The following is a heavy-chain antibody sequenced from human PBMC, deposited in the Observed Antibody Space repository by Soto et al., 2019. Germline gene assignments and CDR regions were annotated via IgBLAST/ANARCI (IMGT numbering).Heavy chain of an antibody. V-gene: IGHV3-30*18. Sequence: QVQLVESGGGVVQPGRSLRLSCAASGFTFSSYGMHWVRQAPGKGLEWVAVISYDGSNKYYADSVKGRFTISRDNSKNSLYLQMNSLRAEDTAVYYCAKAGKDIVVVPAAALGYYYYMDVWGKGTTVTVSS. CDR1: GFTFSSYG. CDR3: AKAGKDIVVVPAAALGYYYYMDV. D-gene: IGHD2-2*01. CDR2: ISYDGSNK. J-gene: IGHJ6*03.